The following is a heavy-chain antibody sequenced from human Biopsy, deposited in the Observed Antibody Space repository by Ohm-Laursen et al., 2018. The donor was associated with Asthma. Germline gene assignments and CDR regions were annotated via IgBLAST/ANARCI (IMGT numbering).Heavy chain of an antibody. CDR1: GFTFSSYG. CDR3: ASQSSGQDFWSGYYYLDY. V-gene: IGHV3-30*03. CDR2: ISYDGSNK. J-gene: IGHJ4*02. D-gene: IGHD3-3*01. Sequence: SLRLSCAASGFTFSSYGMHWVRQAPGKGLEWVAVISYDGSNKYYADSVKGRFTISRDNSKNTLYLQMNSLRAEDTAVYYCASQSSGQDFWSGYYYLDYWGQGTLVTVSS.